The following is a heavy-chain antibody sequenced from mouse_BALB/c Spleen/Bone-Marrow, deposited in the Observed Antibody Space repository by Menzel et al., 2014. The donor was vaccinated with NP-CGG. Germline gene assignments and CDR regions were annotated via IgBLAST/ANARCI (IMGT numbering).Heavy chain of an antibody. CDR3: AITARATLAWFAY. Sequence: EVKVVESGHELEKPGASVKISCKASGYSFTGYNMNWVKQSNGKSLEWIGNIDPYYGGTSYNQKFKGKATLTVDKSSSTAYMQLKSLTSEDAAVYYCAITARATLAWFAYWGQGTLVTVSA. D-gene: IGHD3-1*01. J-gene: IGHJ3*01. CDR2: IDPYYGGT. V-gene: IGHV1-39*01. CDR1: GYSFTGYN.